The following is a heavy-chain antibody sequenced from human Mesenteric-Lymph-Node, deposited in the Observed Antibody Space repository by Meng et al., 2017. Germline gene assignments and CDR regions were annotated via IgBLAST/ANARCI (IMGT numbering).Heavy chain of an antibody. Sequence: QGQLQQWGAGLVKPSATLSLTCAVYGGSFSGYYWSWIRQPPGKGLEWIGEINHSGSTNYNPSLKSRVTISVDTSKNQFSLMLTSVTATDTAVYYCARRRGGSGRDCWGQGTLVTVSS. CDR2: INHSGST. D-gene: IGHD3-10*01. J-gene: IGHJ4*02. V-gene: IGHV4-34*01. CDR3: ARRRGGSGRDC. CDR1: GGSFSGYY.